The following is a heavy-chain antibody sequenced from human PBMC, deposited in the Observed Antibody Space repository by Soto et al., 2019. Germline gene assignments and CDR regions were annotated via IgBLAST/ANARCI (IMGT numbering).Heavy chain of an antibody. J-gene: IGHJ4*02. CDR2: TYWDDDK. Sequence: QITLKESGPTLVKPTQTLALTCTFSGFSLSTSPVGVGWIRQPPGKALEWLALTYWDDDKRYSPSLKSRLTITQDTSKSQVVFTMANMNLVDTATYYCVHSSYYGYYYDYWGQGILVTVSS. CDR3: VHSSYYGYYYDY. V-gene: IGHV2-5*02. CDR1: GFSLSTSPVG. D-gene: IGHD3-10*01.